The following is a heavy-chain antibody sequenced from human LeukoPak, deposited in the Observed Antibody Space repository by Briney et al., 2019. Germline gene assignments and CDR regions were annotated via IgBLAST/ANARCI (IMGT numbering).Heavy chain of an antibody. J-gene: IGHJ4*02. D-gene: IGHD6-19*01. CDR1: GFTFSSYS. CDR2: ISSSSSYI. CDR3: ASRIGYSSGWYFRGDFDY. V-gene: IGHV3-21*01. Sequence: GALRLSCAASGFTFSSYSMNWVRQAPGKGLEWVSSISSSSSYIYYADSVKGRFTISRDNSKNTLYLQMNSLRAEDTAVYYCASRIGYSSGWYFRGDFDYWGQGTLVTVSS.